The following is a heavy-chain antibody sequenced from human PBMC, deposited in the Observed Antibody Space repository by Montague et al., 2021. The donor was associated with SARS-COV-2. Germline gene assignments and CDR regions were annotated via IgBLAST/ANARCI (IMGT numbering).Heavy chain of an antibody. CDR2: IYYSGST. Sequence: SETLSLTCTVSGGSISSYYWSWIRQPPGKGLEWIGYIYYSGSTNYNPSLKSRVTISVDTSKNQFSLQLSSVTASDTAVYYCARHSGGSEVAGLDYWGQGTLVAVSS. CDR3: ARHSGGSEVAGLDY. V-gene: IGHV4-59*08. J-gene: IGHJ4*02. CDR1: GGSISSYY. D-gene: IGHD6-19*01.